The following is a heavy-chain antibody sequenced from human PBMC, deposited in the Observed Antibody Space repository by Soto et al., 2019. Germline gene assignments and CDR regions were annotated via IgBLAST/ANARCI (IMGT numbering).Heavy chain of an antibody. J-gene: IGHJ4*02. Sequence: PGGYLRLSCAASGFTFSSYAMSWVRQAPGKGLEWVSAISGSGGSTYYADSVKGRFTISRDNSKNTLYLPMNSLGAQDTAVYYCEKDNSCGDCYGFPFDYCRQVSLVPVSS. V-gene: IGHV3-23*01. D-gene: IGHD2-21*02. CDR1: GFTFSSYA. CDR3: EKDNSCGDCYGFPFDY. CDR2: ISGSGGST.